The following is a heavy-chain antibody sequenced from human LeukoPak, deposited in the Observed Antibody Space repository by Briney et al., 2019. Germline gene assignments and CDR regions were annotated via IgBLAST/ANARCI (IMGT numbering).Heavy chain of an antibody. CDR3: AKVGGNYNAKGPLY. J-gene: IGHJ4*02. D-gene: IGHD1-7*01. Sequence: GGSLTLPCGAWGFPFSPYVMRWLRQAPGKGPEWVSPICVKSDWTDSAESVKGRFTVSRENSKNTLYLQMSSLRVANTAVYYSAKVGGNYNAKGPLYWGQGTLVTVSS. CDR1: GFPFSPYV. CDR2: ICVKSDWT. V-gene: IGHV3-23*01.